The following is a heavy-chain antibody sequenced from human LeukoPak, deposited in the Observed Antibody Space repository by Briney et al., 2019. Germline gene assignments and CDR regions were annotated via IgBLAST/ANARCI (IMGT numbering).Heavy chain of an antibody. J-gene: IGHJ4*02. Sequence: GGSLRLSCAASGFSFSTSWMHWVRQAPGKGLMWVSRIHSNGVSTTYADSVKGRFTISRDNAKNTLYLQMNNLRAEDTAVYYCARAHYYVPDYWGQGTLVTVSS. CDR1: GFSFSTSW. D-gene: IGHD3-10*02. V-gene: IGHV3-74*03. CDR2: IHSNGVST. CDR3: ARAHYYVPDY.